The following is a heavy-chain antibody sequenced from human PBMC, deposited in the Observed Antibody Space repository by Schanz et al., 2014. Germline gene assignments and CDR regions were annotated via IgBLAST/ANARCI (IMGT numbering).Heavy chain of an antibody. J-gene: IGHJ4*02. D-gene: IGHD1-1*01. CDR1: EFTFSSYK. Sequence: VQLLQFGGGVVQPGRSLRLSCAASEFTFSSYKMNWVRQAPGKGLEWVSVIYSGIGAYYADSVKGRFTISRDNSKNILYLQMNSLRAEDTAVYFCARAHGNNWYGKGLDYWGQGTQXTVSS. CDR2: IYSGIGA. V-gene: IGHV3-66*01. CDR3: ARAHGNNWYGKGLDY.